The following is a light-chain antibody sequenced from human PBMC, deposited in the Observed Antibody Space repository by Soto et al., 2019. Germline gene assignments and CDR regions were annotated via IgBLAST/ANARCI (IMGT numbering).Light chain of an antibody. CDR3: QQYNYWPPRA. V-gene: IGKV3-15*01. CDR2: GAS. J-gene: IGKJ1*01. Sequence: EIVMTQSPATLSVSPGERATLSCRASQSVSSNLAWYQQKPGQAPRLLIYGASTRATGIPARFSGSGSGTEFTLTIRSLQSEDFAVYYCQQYNYWPPRAFGQGTKVEIK. CDR1: QSVSSN.